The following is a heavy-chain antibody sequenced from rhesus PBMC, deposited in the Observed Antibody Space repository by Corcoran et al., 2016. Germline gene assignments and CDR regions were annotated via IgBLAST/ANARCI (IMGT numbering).Heavy chain of an antibody. D-gene: IGHD5-36*01. CDR3: ASDLAGGYSYGPTFDY. J-gene: IGHJ4*01. CDR1: GGSSRSSN. CDR2: IYGSGSST. V-gene: IGHV4-169*02. Sequence: QLQLQESGPGLVKPSETLSVTCAVSGGSSRSSNWSRIRKAPGKGPEWIGYIYGSGSSTNYNPSLKSRVTLSVDTSKNQLSLKLSSVTAADTAVYYCASDLAGGYSYGPTFDYWGQGVLVTVSS.